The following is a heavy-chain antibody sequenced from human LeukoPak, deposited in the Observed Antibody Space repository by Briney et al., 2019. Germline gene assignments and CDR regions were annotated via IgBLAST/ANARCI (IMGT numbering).Heavy chain of an antibody. CDR2: INSGSTNP. D-gene: IGHD6-13*01. J-gene: IGHJ4*02. CDR3: AGDFLAAGDY. CDR1: GFIFSSYT. V-gene: IGHV3-21*01. Sequence: PGGSLRPSCEASGFIFSSYTMNWIRQAPGKGLEWVASINSGSTNPYYADSVKGRFTISRDDAKKSLYLQMTSLRVEDTSVYYCAGDFLAAGDYWGPGTLVTVSS.